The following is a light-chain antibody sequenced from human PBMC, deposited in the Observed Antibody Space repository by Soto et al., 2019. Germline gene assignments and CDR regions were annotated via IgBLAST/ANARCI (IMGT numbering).Light chain of an antibody. CDR2: WAS. V-gene: IGKV4-1*01. CDR1: QSVLYSSNNKNY. Sequence: DTVMTQSPDSLAVSLGERATINCKSSQSVLYSSNNKNYLAWYQQKPGQPPKLLIYWASTRESGVPDRFSGSGSGTDFTPTISSLQAEDVAVYYCQQYYSPPYTFGQGTKLEIK. J-gene: IGKJ2*01. CDR3: QQYYSPPYT.